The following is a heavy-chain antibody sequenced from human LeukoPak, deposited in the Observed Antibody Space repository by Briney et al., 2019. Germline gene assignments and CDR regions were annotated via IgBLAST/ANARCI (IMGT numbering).Heavy chain of an antibody. CDR3: ARDPTGRWYFDY. J-gene: IGHJ4*02. CDR2: ISSNGGST. CDR1: GFTFSSYA. Sequence: PGGSLRLSCAASGFTFSSYAMHWVRQAPGKGLEYVSAISSNGGSTYYANSVKGRFTISRDNSKNTLYLQMGSLRAEDMAVYYCARDPTGRWYFDYWGQGTLVTASS. D-gene: IGHD1-1*01. V-gene: IGHV3-64*01.